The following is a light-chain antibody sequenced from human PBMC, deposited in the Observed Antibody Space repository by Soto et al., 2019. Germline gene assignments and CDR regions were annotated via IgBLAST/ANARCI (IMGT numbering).Light chain of an antibody. J-gene: IGKJ1*01. CDR3: QQYNNRFRT. CDR1: QSVSNN. Sequence: DIVLTQSPPNLCVSXSERATLAXXXSQSVSNNYLAWYQHQPGQAPRLLIYGASTRATGIPARFSGSGSGTEFTLTISSLQSEDFAVYYCQQYNNRFRTFGQGTKVDIK. V-gene: IGKV3-15*01. CDR2: GAS.